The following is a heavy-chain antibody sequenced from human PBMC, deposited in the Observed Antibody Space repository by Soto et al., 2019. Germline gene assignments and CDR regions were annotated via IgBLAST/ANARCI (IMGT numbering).Heavy chain of an antibody. D-gene: IGHD2-21*01. CDR3: AKDVMAHPSSGMDV. CDR1: GFTFDDYA. CDR2: VSWNSGSI. Sequence: EVQLVESGGGLAQPGRSLRLSCAASGFTFDDYAMHWVRQAPGKGLEWVSSVSWNSGSIGYADSVKGRFTISRDNAKNSLYLQVNSLRAEDTALYYCAKDVMAHPSSGMDVWGQGTTVTVSS. V-gene: IGHV3-9*01. J-gene: IGHJ6*02.